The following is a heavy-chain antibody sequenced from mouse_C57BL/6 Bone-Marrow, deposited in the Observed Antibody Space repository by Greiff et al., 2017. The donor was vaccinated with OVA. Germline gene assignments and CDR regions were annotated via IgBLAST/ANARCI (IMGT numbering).Heavy chain of an antibody. CDR2: INPNNGGT. Sequence: VQLQQSGPELVKPGASVKISCKASGYTFTDYYMNWVKQSHGKSLEWIGDINPNNGGTSYNQKFKGKATLTVDKSSSTAYMELRSLTSEDSAVYYCASPTVDYWGQGTTLTVSS. CDR3: ASPTVDY. J-gene: IGHJ2*01. CDR1: GYTFTDYY. V-gene: IGHV1-26*01. D-gene: IGHD1-1*01.